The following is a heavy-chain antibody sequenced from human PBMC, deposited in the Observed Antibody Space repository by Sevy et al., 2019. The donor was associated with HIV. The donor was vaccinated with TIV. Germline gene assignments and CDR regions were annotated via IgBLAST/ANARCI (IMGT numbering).Heavy chain of an antibody. CDR3: AKEGQGEYYDSSGSFDY. CDR2: IKQDGSEK. CDR1: GFTFSSYW. V-gene: IGHV3-7*03. J-gene: IGHJ4*02. Sequence: GGSLRLSCAASGFTFSSYWMSWVRQAPGKGLEWVANIKQDGSEKYYVDSVKGHFTISRDNSKNTLYLQMTSLRAEDTAVYYCAKEGQGEYYDSSGSFDYWGQGTLVTVSS. D-gene: IGHD3-22*01.